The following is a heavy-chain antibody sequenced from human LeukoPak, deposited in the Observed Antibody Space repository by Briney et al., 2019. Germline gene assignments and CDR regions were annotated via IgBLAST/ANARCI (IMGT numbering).Heavy chain of an antibody. V-gene: IGHV4-59*01. CDR1: GGSISSYY. CDR3: ARVAGAVAGSPLFDY. CDR2: IYYSGST. Sequence: PSQTLSLTCTVSGGSISSYYWSWIRQPPGKGLEWIGYIYYSGSTNYNPSLKSRVTISVDTSKNQFSLKLSSVTAADTAVYYCARVAGAVAGSPLFDYWGQGTLVTVSS. D-gene: IGHD6-19*01. J-gene: IGHJ4*02.